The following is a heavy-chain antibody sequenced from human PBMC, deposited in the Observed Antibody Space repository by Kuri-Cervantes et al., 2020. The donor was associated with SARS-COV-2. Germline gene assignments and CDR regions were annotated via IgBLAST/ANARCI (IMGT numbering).Heavy chain of an antibody. D-gene: IGHD3-10*01. J-gene: IGHJ3*02. CDR3: AREVPSSLWFGELSNAFDI. CDR1: GGSFSGYY. CDR2: INHSGST. Sequence: SETLSLTCAVYGGSFSGYYWSWIRQPPGKELEWIGEINHSGSTNYNPSLKSRVTISVDTSKNQFSLKLNSVTAADTAVYYCAREVPSSLWFGELSNAFDIWGQGTMVPSPQ. V-gene: IGHV4-34*01.